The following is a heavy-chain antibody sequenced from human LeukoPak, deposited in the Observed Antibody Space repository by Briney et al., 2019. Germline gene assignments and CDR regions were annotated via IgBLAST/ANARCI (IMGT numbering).Heavy chain of an antibody. CDR3: ARVVAATYYFDY. CDR1: GGTFTGYY. D-gene: IGHD2-15*01. CDR2: INPNSGGT. Sequence: ASVKVSCKASGGTFTGYYMHWVRQAPGQGLEWTGRINPNSGGTNYAQKFQGRVTMTRDTSISTAYMELSRLRSDDTAVYYCARVVAATYYFDYWGQGTLVTVSS. V-gene: IGHV1-2*06. J-gene: IGHJ4*02.